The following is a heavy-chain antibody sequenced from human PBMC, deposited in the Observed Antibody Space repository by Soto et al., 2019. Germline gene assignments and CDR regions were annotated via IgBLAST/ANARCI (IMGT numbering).Heavy chain of an antibody. V-gene: IGHV4-38-2*01. CDR1: GYLISSGYY. J-gene: IGHJ4*02. Sequence: SETLSLTCSVSGYLISSGYYWGWVRQTPGKGLEWLGSIDYSGRTYKNPSLKSRVSASVDLSMNQFSLKLSSVTAADTAVYYCARQTARHRADYWGQGTLVTVSS. CDR2: IDYSGRT. D-gene: IGHD6-6*01. CDR3: ARQTARHRADY.